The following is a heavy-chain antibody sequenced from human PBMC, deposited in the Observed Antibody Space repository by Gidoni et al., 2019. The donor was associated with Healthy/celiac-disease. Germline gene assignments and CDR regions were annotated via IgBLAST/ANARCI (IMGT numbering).Heavy chain of an antibody. Sequence: EVQLLESGGGLVQPGGFLRLSCASSGFTFSSYAMSGVRRAPGKGVGWVAAIRGSGGSTYYADSVKGRFTISRDNSKNTLYMQMNSLRAEDTAVYYCAKDRGVVVVAASDYWGQGTLVTVSS. CDR3: AKDRGVVVVAASDY. CDR1: GFTFSSYA. J-gene: IGHJ4*02. D-gene: IGHD2-15*01. V-gene: IGHV3-23*01. CDR2: IRGSGGST.